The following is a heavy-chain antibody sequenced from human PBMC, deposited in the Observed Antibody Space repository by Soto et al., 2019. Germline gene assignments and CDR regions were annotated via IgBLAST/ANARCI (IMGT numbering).Heavy chain of an antibody. CDR1: GFTFSSYS. J-gene: IGHJ5*02. CDR3: AREGGDLNWFDP. CDR2: ISSSSITI. D-gene: IGHD4-17*01. Sequence: EVQLVESGGGLVQPGGSLRLSCAASGFTFSSYSMNWVRQAPGKGLEWVSYISSSSITIYYADSVKGRFTISRDNAKNSLYLQMNSLRAEDTAVYYCAREGGDLNWFDPWGQGTLDTVSS. V-gene: IGHV3-48*01.